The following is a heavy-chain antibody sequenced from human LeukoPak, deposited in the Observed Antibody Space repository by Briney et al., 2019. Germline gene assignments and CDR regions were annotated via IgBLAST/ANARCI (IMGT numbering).Heavy chain of an antibody. D-gene: IGHD3-10*01. Sequence: PGGSLRLSCAASGFTFDDYAMHWVRQAPGKGLEWVSLISWDGGSTYYADSMKGRFTISRDNSKNSLYLQMNSLRAEDTALYYCAKDIAPRTLLWFGEPATGMDVWGKGTTVTVSS. CDR2: ISWDGGST. CDR1: GFTFDDYA. V-gene: IGHV3-43D*04. J-gene: IGHJ6*04. CDR3: AKDIAPRTLLWFGEPATGMDV.